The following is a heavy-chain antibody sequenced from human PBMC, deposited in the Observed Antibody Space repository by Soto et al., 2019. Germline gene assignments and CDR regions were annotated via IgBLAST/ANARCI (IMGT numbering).Heavy chain of an antibody. CDR3: ARHYYDFSVCPPGDY. CDR1: GGSISSSSYY. D-gene: IGHD3-22*01. V-gene: IGHV4-39*01. Sequence: PSETLSLTCTVSGGSISSSSYYWGWIRQPPGKGLEWIGSIYYSGSTYYNSSLKSRVTISVDTSQNQFSLKLSSVTAADTAVYFCARHYYDFSVCPPGDYWRQGTLVSVSS. J-gene: IGHJ4*02. CDR2: IYYSGST.